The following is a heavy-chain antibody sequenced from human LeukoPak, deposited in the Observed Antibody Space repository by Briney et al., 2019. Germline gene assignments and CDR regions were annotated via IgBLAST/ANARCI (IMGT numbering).Heavy chain of an antibody. J-gene: IGHJ4*02. V-gene: IGHV3-7*01. CDR2: INQDGGTE. CDR1: GFTFTNYW. D-gene: IGHD1-1*01. CDR3: ARHTLWRFDY. Sequence: PGGSLRLSCAACGFTFTNYWPTWVRQAPGKGLEWVANINQDGGTEYYVDSMKGRFTISRDNAKNLVYLQINSLRAEDTAVYFCARHTLWRFDYWGQGALVTVSS.